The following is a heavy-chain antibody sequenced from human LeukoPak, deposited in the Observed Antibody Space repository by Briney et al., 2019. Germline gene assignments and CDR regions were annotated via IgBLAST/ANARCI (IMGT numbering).Heavy chain of an antibody. Sequence: ASVKVSCTASGYTFAHYGISWVRQAPGKGLEWMGWLIAYNGDTNYAQKFQGRVNMTRDISTGTAYMELKSLGSDDTAVYYCARDRISMVRGISDIWGQGTLITVSS. CDR2: LIAYNGDT. D-gene: IGHD3-10*01. CDR3: ARDRISMVRGISDI. J-gene: IGHJ4*02. V-gene: IGHV1-18*01. CDR1: GYTFAHYG.